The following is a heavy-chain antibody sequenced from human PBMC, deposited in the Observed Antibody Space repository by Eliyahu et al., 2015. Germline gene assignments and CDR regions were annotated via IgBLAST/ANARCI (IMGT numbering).Heavy chain of an antibody. J-gene: IGHJ2*01. CDR2: ISSYGGST. Sequence: EVQLVASGGGXVQPGGSLGLXCSASGFPFSGYAMHWVRQAPGKGLEYVSAISSYGGSTYYADSVKGRFTISRDNSKNTLYLQMSSLRPEDTAVYFCVKAGSTDYWYFDLWGRGTLVTVSS. D-gene: IGHD6-13*01. V-gene: IGHV3-64D*08. CDR3: VKAGSTDYWYFDL. CDR1: GFPFSGYA.